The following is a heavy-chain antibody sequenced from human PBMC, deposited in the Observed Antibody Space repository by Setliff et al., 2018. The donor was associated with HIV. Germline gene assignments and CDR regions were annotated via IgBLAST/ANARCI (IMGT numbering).Heavy chain of an antibody. J-gene: IGHJ5*01. D-gene: IGHD2-8*01. CDR1: GDTSTIHY. CDR2: MNKDGVGT. V-gene: IGHV1-46*01. CDR3: AKEGGSHCTKGVCFPTNWLDS. Sequence: ASVKVSCKASGDTSTIHYIHWVRQAPGQGLEWMGIMNKDGVGTTYAQKFQGRVTLTRDRSTNTVYMDLNSLRSEDTAVYYRAKEGGSHCTKGVCFPTNWLDSWGQGTLVTVSS.